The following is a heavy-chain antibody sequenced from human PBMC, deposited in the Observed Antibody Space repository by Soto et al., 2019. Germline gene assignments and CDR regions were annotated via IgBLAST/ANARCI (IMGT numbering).Heavy chain of an antibody. Sequence: QVQLVQSGAEVKKPGASVKVSCKASGYTFTSYGISWVRQAPGQGLEWMGWISAYNGNTNYAQKLQGRVTMTTDTXTXXAHMELRSLRSDDTAVYYCARDLVVVAQRYDWFDPWGQGTLVTVSS. CDR2: ISAYNGNT. CDR1: GYTFTSYG. CDR3: ARDLVVVAQRYDWFDP. V-gene: IGHV1-18*01. D-gene: IGHD2-15*01. J-gene: IGHJ5*02.